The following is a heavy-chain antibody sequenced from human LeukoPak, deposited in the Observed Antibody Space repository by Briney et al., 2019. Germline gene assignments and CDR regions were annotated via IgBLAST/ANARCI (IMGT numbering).Heavy chain of an antibody. D-gene: IGHD5-18*01. V-gene: IGHV3-48*04. J-gene: IGHJ3*02. CDR1: GFTFSDYS. CDR2: ISLSSSAI. Sequence: PGGSLRLSCAASGFTFSDYSMHGVRQAPGKGLEWISYISLSSSAIYYADSVEGRFTISRDNAKTSLYLQMNSLRAEDTAVYYCARVRGYSYDAFDIWGQGTMVTVSS. CDR3: ARVRGYSYDAFDI.